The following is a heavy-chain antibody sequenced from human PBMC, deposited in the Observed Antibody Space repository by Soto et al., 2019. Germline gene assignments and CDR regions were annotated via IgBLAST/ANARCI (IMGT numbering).Heavy chain of an antibody. Sequence: SGPTLVNPTQTLTLTCTFSGFSLSTSGVGVGWIRQPPGKALEWLALIYWNDDKRYSPSLKSRLTITKDTSKNQVVLTMTNMDPVDTATYYCAHENTNDYGDYTFDYWGQGTLATVSS. CDR3: AHENTNDYGDYTFDY. V-gene: IGHV2-5*01. D-gene: IGHD4-17*01. J-gene: IGHJ4*02. CDR2: IYWNDDK. CDR1: GFSLSTSGVG.